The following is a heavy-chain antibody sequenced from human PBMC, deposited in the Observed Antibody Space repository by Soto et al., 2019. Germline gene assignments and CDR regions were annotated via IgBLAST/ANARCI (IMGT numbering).Heavy chain of an antibody. CDR2: ISAYNGNT. V-gene: IGHV1-18*01. CDR1: GYTFTSYG. Sequence: ASVKVSCKASGYTFTSYGISWVRQAPGQGLEWMGWISAYNGNTNYAQKLQGGVTMTTDTSTSTAYMELRSLRSDDTAVYYCAKDSSPPLSSYGAYDAFDIWGQGTMVTASS. J-gene: IGHJ3*02. CDR3: AKDSSPPLSSYGAYDAFDI. D-gene: IGHD4-17*01.